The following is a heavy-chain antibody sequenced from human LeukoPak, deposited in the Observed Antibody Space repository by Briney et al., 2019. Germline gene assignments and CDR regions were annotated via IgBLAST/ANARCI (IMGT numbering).Heavy chain of an antibody. Sequence: PSETLSLTCTVSGGSISSDYYWSWIRQPPGERLEWIGYIYYNEDTYSNPSLKSRVTISVDAPKNQFSLKLSSVTAADTAVYYCARDLSTGYYGRDRVARYGVDVWGPGTTVTVSS. CDR1: GGSISSDYY. D-gene: IGHD3-10*02. V-gene: IGHV4-59*01. J-gene: IGHJ6*02. CDR2: IYYNEDT. CDR3: ARDLSTGYYGRDRVARYGVDV.